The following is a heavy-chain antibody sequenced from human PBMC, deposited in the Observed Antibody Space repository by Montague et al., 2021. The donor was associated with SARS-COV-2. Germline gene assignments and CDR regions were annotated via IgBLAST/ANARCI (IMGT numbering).Heavy chain of an antibody. CDR3: ARVPLDCDSFDY. V-gene: IGHV4-34*01. CDR1: GGSLTNHY. J-gene: IGHJ4*02. CDR2: VNQSGRTT. Sequence: SETLSLTCAVYGGSLTNHYWTWVRQPPGNGLEWVGEVNQSGRTTHYNPSLRSRVTISVDRSNNQVSLTLESVTAADTAVYYCARVPLDCDSFDYWGQGSLVTVSS. D-gene: IGHD3-9*01.